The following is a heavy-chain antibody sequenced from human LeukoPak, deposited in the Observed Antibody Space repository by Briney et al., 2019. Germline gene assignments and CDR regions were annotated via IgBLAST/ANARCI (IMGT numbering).Heavy chain of an antibody. CDR2: IIPIFGTA. J-gene: IGHJ5*02. CDR3: ARDQGSRYCSSTSCLRWFDP. Sequence: SVKVSCKASGGTFSSYAISWVRQAPGQGLEWMGGIIPIFGTANYAQKFQGRVTITADESTSTAYMELSSLRSEDTAVYYCARDQGSRYCSSTSCLRWFDPWGQGTLVTVSS. CDR1: GGTFSSYA. D-gene: IGHD2-2*01. V-gene: IGHV1-69*13.